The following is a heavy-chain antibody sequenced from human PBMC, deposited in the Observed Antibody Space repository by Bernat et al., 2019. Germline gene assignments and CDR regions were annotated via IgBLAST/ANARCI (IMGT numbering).Heavy chain of an antibody. J-gene: IGHJ4*02. V-gene: IGHV4-59*01. CDR1: GGSISSYY. CDR2: IYYSGST. D-gene: IGHD3-3*01. CDR3: ARGRGYDFWSGYYIPPNFDY. Sequence: QVQLQESGPGLVKPSETLSLTCTVSGGSISSYYWSWIRQPPGKGLEWIGYIYYSGSTNYNPSLKSRVTISVDTSKNQFSLKLSSVTAADTAVYYCARGRGYDFWSGYYIPPNFDYWGQGTLVTVSS.